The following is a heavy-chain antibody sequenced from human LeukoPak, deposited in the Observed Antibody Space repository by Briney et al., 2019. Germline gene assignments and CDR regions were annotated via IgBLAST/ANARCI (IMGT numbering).Heavy chain of an antibody. CDR3: AREYTSGWYDY. D-gene: IGHD6-19*01. J-gene: IGHJ4*02. V-gene: IGHV3-23*01. CDR1: GFTFSSYA. CDR2: ISGSGGST. Sequence: GGSLRLSCAASGFTFSSYAMSWVRQAPGKGLEWVSAISGSGGSTYYADSAKGRFTISRDSSTNTLYLQMNSLRGEDTAVYYCAREYTSGWYDYWGQGTLVTVSS.